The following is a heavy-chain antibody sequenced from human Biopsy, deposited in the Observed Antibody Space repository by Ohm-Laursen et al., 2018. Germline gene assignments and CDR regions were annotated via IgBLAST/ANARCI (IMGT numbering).Heavy chain of an antibody. D-gene: IGHD2/OR15-2a*01. CDR2: VYYSGTT. Sequence: SETLSLTGTVSGGSISSDWWSWIRQTPGKGLEWIGYVYYSGTTTYNPSLRSRVTISVDTSMNQISLRLQSVTAADTAIYYCTRATNSTGWPYYYFYGMDIWGQGTTVTVSS. J-gene: IGHJ6*02. V-gene: IGHV4-59*01. CDR1: GGSISSDW. CDR3: TRATNSTGWPYYYFYGMDI.